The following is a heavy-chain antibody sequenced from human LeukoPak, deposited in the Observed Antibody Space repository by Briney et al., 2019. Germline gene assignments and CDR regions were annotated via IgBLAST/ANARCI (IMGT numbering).Heavy chain of an antibody. J-gene: IGHJ3*02. CDR3: ARDTLEYSNSPDALDI. V-gene: IGHV3-21*01. D-gene: IGHD4-23*01. CDR1: GFTFSSYN. CDR2: ISSSSSSI. Sequence: GGSLRLSCAASGFTFSSYNMNWVRQAPGKGLEWVSSISSSSSSIFYADSVKGRFTIPRDNAKNSLYMQMESLRDEDTAIYYCARDTLEYSNSPDALDIWGQGTMVTVSS.